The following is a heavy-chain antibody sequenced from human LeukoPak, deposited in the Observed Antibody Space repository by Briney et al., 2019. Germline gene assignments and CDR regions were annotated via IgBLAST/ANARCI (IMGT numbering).Heavy chain of an antibody. J-gene: IGHJ6*02. CDR1: GFTFSAYA. CDR3: ARGLHYYVAMDV. D-gene: IGHD3-10*02. V-gene: IGHV3-23*01. CDR2: IGSDGKT. Sequence: PGGSLRLSCEASGFTFSAYAMTWVRQAPGKGLEWVSSIGSDGKTRYSESVKGRFAISRDNSKSMLFLQLNSLRAEDTALYYCARGLHYYVAMDVWGQGTTVTVSS.